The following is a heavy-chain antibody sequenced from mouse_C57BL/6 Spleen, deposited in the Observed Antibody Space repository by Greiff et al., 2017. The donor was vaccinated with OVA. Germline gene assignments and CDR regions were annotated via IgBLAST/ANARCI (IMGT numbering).Heavy chain of an antibody. J-gene: IGHJ2*01. CDR1: GYTFTSYW. D-gene: IGHD2-4*01. CDR3: AREGGDDYDKGCYFDY. CDR2: INPSNGGT. Sequence: QVQLQQPGTELVKPGASVKLSCKASGYTFTSYWMHWVKQRPGQGLEWIGNINPSNGGTNYNEKFKSKATLTVDKSSSTAYMQLSSLTSEDSAVYYCAREGGDDYDKGCYFDYWGQGTTLTVSS. V-gene: IGHV1-53*01.